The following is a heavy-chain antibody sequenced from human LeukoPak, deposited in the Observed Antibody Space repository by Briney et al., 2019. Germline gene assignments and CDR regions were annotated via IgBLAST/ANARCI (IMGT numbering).Heavy chain of an antibody. Sequence: ASVKVSCKASGYTFTGYYMHWVRQAPGQGLEWMGWINPSSGGTNYAQKFQGRVTMTRDTSISTAYMELSRLRSDDTAVYYCAILYCSGGSCYPPPYYYYGMDVWGQGTTVTVSS. J-gene: IGHJ6*02. CDR3: AILYCSGGSCYPPPYYYYGMDV. CDR1: GYTFTGYY. CDR2: INPSSGGT. D-gene: IGHD2-15*01. V-gene: IGHV1-2*02.